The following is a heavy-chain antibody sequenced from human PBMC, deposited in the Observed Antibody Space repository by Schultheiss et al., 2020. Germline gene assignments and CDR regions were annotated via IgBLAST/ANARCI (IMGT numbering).Heavy chain of an antibody. J-gene: IGHJ1*01. CDR2: INHSGST. CDR1: GGSFSGYY. D-gene: IGHD6-13*01. CDR3: ARGRGSWYREYFQH. V-gene: IGHV4-34*01. Sequence: SQTLSLTCAVYGGSFSGYYWSWIRQPPGKGLEWIGEINHSGSTNYNPSLKSRVTISVDTSKNQFSLKLSSLTAADTAVYYCARGRGSWYREYFQHWGQGTLVTVSS.